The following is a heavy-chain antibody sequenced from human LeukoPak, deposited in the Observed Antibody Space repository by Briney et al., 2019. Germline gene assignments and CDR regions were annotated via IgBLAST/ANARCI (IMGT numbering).Heavy chain of an antibody. CDR1: GGSISSGDYY. V-gene: IGHV4-30-4*08. J-gene: IGHJ3*02. CDR3: ARHRWLDAFDI. CDR2: IYYSGST. Sequence: SETLSLTCTVSGGSISSGDYYWSWIRQHPGKGLEWIGNIYYSGSTYYNPSLKRRVTISVDTSKNQFSLKLSSVTAADTAVYYCARHRWLDAFDIWGQGTMVTVSS. D-gene: IGHD4-23*01.